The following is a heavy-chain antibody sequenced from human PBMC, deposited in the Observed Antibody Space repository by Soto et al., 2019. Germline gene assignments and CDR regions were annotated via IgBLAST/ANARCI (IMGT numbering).Heavy chain of an antibody. CDR2: ISWNSGSI. J-gene: IGHJ6*03. CDR3: AKDVIRGSFYYYYMDV. D-gene: IGHD3-10*01. V-gene: IGHV3-9*01. Sequence: GGSLRLSXAASGFTFDDYAMHWVRQAPGKGLEWVSGISWNSGSIGYADSVKGRFTISRDNAKNSLYLQMNSLRAEDTALYYCAKDVIRGSFYYYYMDVWGKGTTVTAP. CDR1: GFTFDDYA.